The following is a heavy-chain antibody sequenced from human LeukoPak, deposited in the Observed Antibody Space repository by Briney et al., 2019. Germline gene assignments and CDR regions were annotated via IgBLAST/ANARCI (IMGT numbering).Heavy chain of an antibody. CDR2: IIPIFGTA. CDR3: ARENRQPNYHDY. V-gene: IGHV1-69*13. CDR1: GGTFSSYA. D-gene: IGHD1-1*01. Sequence: SVKVSCKASGGTFSSYAISWVRQAPGQGLEWMGGIIPIFGTANYAQKFQGRVTITADESTSTAYMELSSLRSEDTAVYYCARENRQPNYHDYWGQGTLVTVSS. J-gene: IGHJ4*02.